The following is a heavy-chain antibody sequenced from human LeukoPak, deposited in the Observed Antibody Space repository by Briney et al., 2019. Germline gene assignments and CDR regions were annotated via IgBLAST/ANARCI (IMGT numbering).Heavy chain of an antibody. Sequence: SETLSLTCTVSGGSISSYYWSWIRQPPGKGLEWIGYIYYSGSTNYNPSLKSRVTISVDTSKNQFSLKLSSVTAADTAVYYCASQDTATVPFDYWGQGTLVTVSS. D-gene: IGHD5-18*01. CDR3: ASQDTATVPFDY. V-gene: IGHV4-59*01. CDR1: GGSISSYY. CDR2: IYYSGST. J-gene: IGHJ4*02.